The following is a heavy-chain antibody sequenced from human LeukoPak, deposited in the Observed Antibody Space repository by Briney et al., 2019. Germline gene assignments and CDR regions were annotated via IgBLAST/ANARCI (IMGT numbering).Heavy chain of an antibody. CDR3: AKDQGDYYDSSGYGYYFDY. Sequence: GGSLRLSCAASGFNFSNYEMNWVRQAPGKGLEWVSYISSSGRTMYYADSVKGRFTISRDNSKNTLYLQMNSLRAEDTAVYYCAKDQGDYYDSSGYGYYFDYWGQGTLVTVSS. D-gene: IGHD3-22*01. V-gene: IGHV3-48*03. CDR1: GFNFSNYE. J-gene: IGHJ4*02. CDR2: ISSSGRTM.